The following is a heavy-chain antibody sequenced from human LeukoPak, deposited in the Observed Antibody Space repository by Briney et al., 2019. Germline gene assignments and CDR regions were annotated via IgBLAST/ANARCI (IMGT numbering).Heavy chain of an antibody. CDR3: ASYYYDSSGSLDY. Sequence: PGGSLRLSCAASGFTFSNYGMSWVRQAPGKGLEWVSGISGSGGSTYYADSVKGRFTISRDNSKNTLYLQMNSLRAEDTAVYYCASYYYDSSGSLDYWGQGTLVTVSS. D-gene: IGHD3-22*01. CDR1: GFTFSNYG. CDR2: ISGSGGST. J-gene: IGHJ4*02. V-gene: IGHV3-23*01.